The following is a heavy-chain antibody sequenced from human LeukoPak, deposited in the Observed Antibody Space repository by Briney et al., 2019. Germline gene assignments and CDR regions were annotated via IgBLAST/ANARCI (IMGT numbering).Heavy chain of an antibody. CDR3: ARVATHDDGSGTSMLYFDD. CDR1: GYTFTTYD. CDR2: MDPSSGNT. J-gene: IGHJ4*02. D-gene: IGHD6-19*01. Sequence: ASVKVSCKASGYTFTTYDINWVRQATGHGLEWMGWMDPSSGNTGYAQKFQGRVTITRNTSISTAYMELSSLRSEDTAVYYCARVATHDDGSGTSMLYFDDWGQGTLVTVSS. V-gene: IGHV1-8*03.